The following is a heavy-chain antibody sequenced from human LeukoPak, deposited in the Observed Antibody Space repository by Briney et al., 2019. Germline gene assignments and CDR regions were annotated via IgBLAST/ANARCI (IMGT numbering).Heavy chain of an antibody. Sequence: GGSLRLSCAASGFTFNNYAMSWVRQAPGKGLEWVSTIGFGYDSAYYADSVKGRFTISRDNSKNTLYLQMNYLRAEDTAVYYCAKDPTSVGGRHDWLLDSWGQGTLVTVSS. D-gene: IGHD3-9*01. CDR3: AKDPTSVGGRHDWLLDS. CDR1: GFTFNNYA. V-gene: IGHV3-23*01. J-gene: IGHJ5*02. CDR2: IGFGYDSA.